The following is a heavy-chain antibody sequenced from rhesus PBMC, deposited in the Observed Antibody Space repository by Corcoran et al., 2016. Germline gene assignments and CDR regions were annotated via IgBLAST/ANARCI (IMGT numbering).Heavy chain of an antibody. D-gene: IGHD1-20*01. J-gene: IGHJ4*01. Sequence: EVQLVESGGGLVQSGGSLGLSCAASGFPFSRSDIPWIRQHPGKGLEWFFYIIYNGKNKYYADDVRGRFTISRDNAKNARALQMSGLRAEYTAVYYWARTYNGNNFVWGQGVLVTVSS. CDR2: IIYNGKNK. CDR1: GFPFSRSD. V-gene: IGHV3-136*01. CDR3: ARTYNGNNFV.